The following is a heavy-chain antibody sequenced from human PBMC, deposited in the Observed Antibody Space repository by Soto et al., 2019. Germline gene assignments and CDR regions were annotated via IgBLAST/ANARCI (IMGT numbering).Heavy chain of an antibody. Sequence: PSETLSLTCTVSGGSITRGGYYWSWIRQHPVKGLEWIGYIYEGGSTYYNPSLKSRVTISVDTSKNQFSLSLSSVAAADTAVYYCARGHRIRGIVRWFDPWGQGTLVTV. CDR1: GGSITRGGYY. D-gene: IGHD3-10*01. CDR3: ARGHRIRGIVRWFDP. CDR2: IYEGGST. V-gene: IGHV4-31*03. J-gene: IGHJ5*02.